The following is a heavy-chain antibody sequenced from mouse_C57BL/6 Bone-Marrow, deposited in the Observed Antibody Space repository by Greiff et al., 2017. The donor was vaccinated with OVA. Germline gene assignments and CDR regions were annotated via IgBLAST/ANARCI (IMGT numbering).Heavy chain of an antibody. CDR2: ISSGSSTI. Sequence: EVNVVESGGGLVKPGGSLKLSCAASGFTFSDYGMHWVRQAPEKGLEWVAYISSGSSTIYYADTVKGRFTISRDNAKNTLCLQRTSLRSEDTAMYYCARLTGGSGYFDVWGTGTTVTVSS. J-gene: IGHJ1*03. D-gene: IGHD1-1*01. V-gene: IGHV5-17*01. CDR1: GFTFSDYG. CDR3: ARLTGGSGYFDV.